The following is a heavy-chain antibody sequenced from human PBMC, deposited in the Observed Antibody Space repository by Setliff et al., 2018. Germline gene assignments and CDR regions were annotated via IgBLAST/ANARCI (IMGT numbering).Heavy chain of an antibody. J-gene: IGHJ5*01. Sequence: ASVKVSCKTSTYASTDSVVSWVRQAPGQGLEWVGWISRYSGKTYYAQRLQDRVSLTTDTSTNTFYLELRSLRPGDTAVYYCARLVRFCTRTACQRVAGAESWGQGTLVTVSS. CDR3: ARLVRFCTRTACQRVAGAES. V-gene: IGHV1-18*01. CDR1: TYASTDSV. D-gene: IGHD2-8*01. CDR2: ISRYSGKT.